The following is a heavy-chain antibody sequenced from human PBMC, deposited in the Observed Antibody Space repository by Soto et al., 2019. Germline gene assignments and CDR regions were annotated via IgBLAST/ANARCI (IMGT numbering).Heavy chain of an antibody. CDR2: ISGSGGSK. J-gene: IGHJ6*02. CDR3: ARIQLPWFGEGRGDTDV. Sequence: EVQLLESGGGLVQPGGSLRLSCAASGFTFSSYAMSWVRQAPGKGLEWVSAISGSGGSKYYADSVKGRFTISRDNSKNTLYLQMNSLRAEDTAVFYCARIQLPWFGEGRGDTDVWGQGTTVTVSS. V-gene: IGHV3-23*01. CDR1: GFTFSSYA. D-gene: IGHD3-10*01.